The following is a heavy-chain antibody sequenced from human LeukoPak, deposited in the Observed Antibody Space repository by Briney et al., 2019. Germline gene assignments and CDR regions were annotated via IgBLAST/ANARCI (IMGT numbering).Heavy chain of an antibody. J-gene: IGHJ2*01. CDR2: IHPGDSDT. V-gene: IGHV5-51*01. CDR1: GYIFPNYW. D-gene: IGHD2-2*01. Sequence: GESLRISCEASGYIFPNYWIGWVRQVPGKGLDWMGLIHPGDSDTRYSPSFQGQVTISADKSISMAYLQWSSLKASDTAMYFCARQPGMTAKSWYFDLWGRGTLVTVSS. CDR3: ARQPGMTAKSWYFDL.